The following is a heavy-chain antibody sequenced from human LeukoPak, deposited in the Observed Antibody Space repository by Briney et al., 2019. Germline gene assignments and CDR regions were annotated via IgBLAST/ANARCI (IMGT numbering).Heavy chain of an antibody. D-gene: IGHD6-13*01. CDR1: GGTFSNYA. J-gene: IGHJ4*02. CDR2: ISAYNGNT. CDR3: ARVSGILLAAVDY. Sequence: ASVKVSCKAPGGTFSNYAIAWVRQAPGQGLEWMGWISAYNGNTNYAQKLQGRVTMTTDTSTSTAYMELRSLRSDDTAVYYCARVSGILLAAVDYWGQGTLVTVSS. V-gene: IGHV1-18*01.